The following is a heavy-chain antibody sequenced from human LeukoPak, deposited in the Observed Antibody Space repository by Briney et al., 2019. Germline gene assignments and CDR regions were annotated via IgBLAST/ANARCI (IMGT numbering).Heavy chain of an antibody. CDR2: ISYDGSNK. J-gene: IGHJ4*02. CDR3: AKDRSDGGIAVAGTGSLFDY. V-gene: IGHV3-30*04. Sequence: PGGSLRLSCAASGFTFSSYAMHWVRQAPGKGLEWVAVISYDGSNKYYADSVKGRFTISRDNSKNTLYLQMNSLRAEDTAVYYCAKDRSDGGIAVAGTGSLFDYWGQGTLVTVSS. CDR1: GFTFSSYA. D-gene: IGHD6-19*01.